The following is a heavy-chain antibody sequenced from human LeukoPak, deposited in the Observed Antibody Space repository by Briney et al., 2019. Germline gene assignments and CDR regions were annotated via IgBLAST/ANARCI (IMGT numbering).Heavy chain of an antibody. CDR1: GFTFSHYG. D-gene: IGHD3-10*02. V-gene: IGHV3-23*01. Sequence: GGSLRLSCAASGFTFSHYGMNWVRQAPGKGLEWVSGIRADGITTYYADSVKGRFTISRDNSKNTLYLQMNSLRAEDTAVYYCAELGITMIGGVWGKGTTVTISS. CDR2: IRADGITT. J-gene: IGHJ6*04. CDR3: AELGITMIGGV.